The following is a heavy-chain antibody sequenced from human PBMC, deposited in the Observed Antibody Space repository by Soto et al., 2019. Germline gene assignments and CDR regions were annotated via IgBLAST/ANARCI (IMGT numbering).Heavy chain of an antibody. J-gene: IGHJ4*02. CDR3: ARGDVRGATIFAS. D-gene: IGHD3-10*02. V-gene: IGHV4-4*02. CDR2: IHHRGST. Sequence: QVQLQESGPGLVKPSGTLSLTCAVSGDSISSNNWWSWVRQPPGKGLEWIGDIHHRGSTNYNPSLKSRVTISVDKSKNQFSLELNSVTAADTAVYYCARGDVRGATIFASWGQGTLVTVSS. CDR1: GDSISSNNW.